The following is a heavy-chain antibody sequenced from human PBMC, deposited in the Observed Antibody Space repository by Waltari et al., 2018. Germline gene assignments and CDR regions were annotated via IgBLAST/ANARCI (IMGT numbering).Heavy chain of an antibody. J-gene: IGHJ5*02. CDR2: IYYSGST. CDR1: GGHISSSSYY. CDR3: ARVVHSYGSGTPWWFDP. D-gene: IGHD3-10*01. Sequence: QLQLQESVPGLVKPSETLSLTCTVSGGHISSSSYYWGWIRQPPGKGLEWIGSIYYSGSTYYNPSLKSRVTISVDTSKNQFSLKLSSVTAADTAVYYCARVVHSYGSGTPWWFDPWGQGTLVTVSS. V-gene: IGHV4-39*07.